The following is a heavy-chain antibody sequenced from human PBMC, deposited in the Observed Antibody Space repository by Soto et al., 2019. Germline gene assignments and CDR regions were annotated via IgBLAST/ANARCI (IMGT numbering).Heavy chain of an antibody. CDR3: ARNWDTSGHRIY. CDR2: IDDSGTVT. D-gene: IGHD3-22*01. J-gene: IGHJ4*02. V-gene: IGHV3-23*01. CDR1: GFTFSNYA. Sequence: GSLRLSCAASGFTFSNYAISWVRQAPGKGLEWVSTIDDSGTVTHYAESVEGRFTISRDNSKNTLYLQVNSLRAEDTAIYYCARNWDTSGHRIYWGQGTLVTVSS.